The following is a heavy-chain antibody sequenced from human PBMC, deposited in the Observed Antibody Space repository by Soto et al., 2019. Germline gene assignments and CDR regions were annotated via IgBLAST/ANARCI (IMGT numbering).Heavy chain of an antibody. CDR2: ISSASMYT. CDR1: GFTFNDHY. V-gene: IGHV3-11*06. J-gene: IGHJ6*02. CDR3: ARDSTGSVIDYGMDV. Sequence: QVQLVESGGGLVKPGGSLRLSCAASGFTFNDHYMTWIRQAPGKGLEWVSFISSASMYTNSADSVKGRFTISRDNAKNFLYLQLSSLRVDDPAVSYCARDSTGSVIDYGMDVWGQGTTVAVSS. D-gene: IGHD3-10*01.